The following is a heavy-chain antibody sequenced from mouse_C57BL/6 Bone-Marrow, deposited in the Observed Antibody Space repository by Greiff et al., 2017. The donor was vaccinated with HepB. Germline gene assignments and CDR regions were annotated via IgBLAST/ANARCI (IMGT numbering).Heavy chain of an antibody. V-gene: IGHV3-6*01. Sequence: EVKLQESGPGLVKPSQSLSLTCSVTGYSITSCYYWYWIRQFPGNKLEWMGYISYDGSNNYNPSLKNRTSITRDTSTNQFFLKLNSVTTEDTATYYCASGGAIYYYGSKFAYWGQGTLVTVSA. J-gene: IGHJ3*01. D-gene: IGHD1-1*01. CDR1: GYSITSCYY. CDR2: ISYDGSN. CDR3: ASGGAIYYYGSKFAY.